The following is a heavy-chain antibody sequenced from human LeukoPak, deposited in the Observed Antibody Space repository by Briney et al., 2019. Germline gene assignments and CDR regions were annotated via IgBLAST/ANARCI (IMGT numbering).Heavy chain of an antibody. D-gene: IGHD6-13*01. Sequence: TGGSLRLSCAASGFTFSSYWMHWVRQAPGKGLVWVSRINSDGSSTSYADSVKGRFTISRDNAKNSLYLQMNSLRAEDTALYYCAKDISIAAGTVDYWGQGTLVTVSS. J-gene: IGHJ4*02. CDR1: GFTFSSYW. CDR2: INSDGSST. CDR3: AKDISIAAGTVDY. V-gene: IGHV3-74*01.